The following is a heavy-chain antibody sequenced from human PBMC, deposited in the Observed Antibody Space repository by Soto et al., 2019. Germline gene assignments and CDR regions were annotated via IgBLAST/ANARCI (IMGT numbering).Heavy chain of an antibody. Sequence: QVHLHQWGTGLLKPSETLSLTCAVSGESLSGYYWTWLRQSPEKGLEWIGEINHSTNTNWWIGEINHSGNTNYNPTLKSRVSISLDTSSSHFSLKLTSVTAADTAVYYCARGTGSSFYYWGQGTLVTVSS. J-gene: IGHJ4*02. CDR3: ARGTGSSFYY. V-gene: IGHV4-34*01. D-gene: IGHD6-13*01. CDR2: INHSGNT. CDR1: GESLSGYY.